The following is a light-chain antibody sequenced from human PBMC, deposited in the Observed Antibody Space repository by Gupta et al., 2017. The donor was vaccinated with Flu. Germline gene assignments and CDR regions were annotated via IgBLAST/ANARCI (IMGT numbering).Light chain of an antibody. Sequence: QSVLTQPPSASGTPGQRVTISCSGSSSNIGSNTVNWYQQLPGTAPKLLIYSNNQRPSGVPDRFSGSKSGTSASLAISGLQSEDEADDYCEAWDDSLNGLNWVFGGGTKLTVL. CDR2: SNN. J-gene: IGLJ3*02. CDR3: EAWDDSLNGLNWV. CDR1: SSNIGSNT. V-gene: IGLV1-44*01.